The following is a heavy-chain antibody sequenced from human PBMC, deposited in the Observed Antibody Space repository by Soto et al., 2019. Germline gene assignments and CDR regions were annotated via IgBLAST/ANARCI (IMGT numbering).Heavy chain of an antibody. CDR1: GYTFSRSG. CDR2: INGYNGNT. V-gene: IGHV1-18*01. Sequence: QVQLVQSGAEVKKPGASVKVSCKASGYTFSRSGISWVRQAPGQGLEWMGWINGYNGNTNYTQKREGRITMTTDTPTSTAYMELRSLRSDDTAVYYGARMGDVPYYYYGMDVWGQGTTVIVSS. D-gene: IGHD3-16*01. CDR3: ARMGDVPYYYYGMDV. J-gene: IGHJ6*02.